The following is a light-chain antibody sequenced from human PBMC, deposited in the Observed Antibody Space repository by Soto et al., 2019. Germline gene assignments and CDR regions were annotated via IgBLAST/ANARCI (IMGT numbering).Light chain of an antibody. Sequence: EIVLTQSPGTLSLSPGERATLSCRASQSLSSNYLAWYQQRPGQAPRLLIHGASNRATGIPDTFSGSGSGTEFTLTISRLEPDDFAVYYCQQYGTSPRTFGQGTRLEIK. CDR2: GAS. J-gene: IGKJ5*01. CDR1: QSLSSNY. V-gene: IGKV3-20*01. CDR3: QQYGTSPRT.